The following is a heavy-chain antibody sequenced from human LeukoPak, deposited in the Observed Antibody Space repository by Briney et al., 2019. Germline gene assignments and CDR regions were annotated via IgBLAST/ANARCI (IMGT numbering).Heavy chain of an antibody. V-gene: IGHV1-2*02. D-gene: IGHD1-1*01. Sequence: ASVKVSCKASEYTFTGYYMHWVRQAPGQGLEWMGWINPNSGGTNYAQKFRGRVTMTRDTSISTAYMELSRLRSDDTAVYYCARVGTTGTTIKDYYYMDVWGKGTTVTVSS. CDR3: ARVGTTGTTIKDYYYMDV. CDR1: EYTFTGYY. J-gene: IGHJ6*03. CDR2: INPNSGGT.